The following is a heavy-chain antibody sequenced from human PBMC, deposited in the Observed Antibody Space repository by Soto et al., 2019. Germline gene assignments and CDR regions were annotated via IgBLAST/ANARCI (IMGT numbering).Heavy chain of an antibody. CDR2: IWYDGTTK. J-gene: IGHJ3*02. V-gene: IGHV3-33*01. D-gene: IGHD3-10*01. CDR3: TRDLSRSSNYTNDAFRI. Sequence: QVQVVESGGGVVQPGRSLRLSCAVSGFTFRSSGMHWVRQAPGKGPEWVAVIWYDGTTKYYADSVKGRFTISRDNSKSTLYLEMNSQRVEETAVYYCTRDLSRSSNYTNDAFRIGGQGTMVTVSS. CDR1: GFTFRSSG.